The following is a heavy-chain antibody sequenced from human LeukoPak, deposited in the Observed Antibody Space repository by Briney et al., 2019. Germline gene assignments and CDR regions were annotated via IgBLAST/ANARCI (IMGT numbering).Heavy chain of an antibody. CDR3: TRHGRGYIYGYIFDY. CDR2: ISGSGGST. V-gene: IGHV3-23*01. J-gene: IGHJ4*02. D-gene: IGHD5-18*01. CDR1: GFTFSSYA. Sequence: GGSLRLSCAASGFTFSSYAMTWVRQAPGKGPEWVSAISGSGGSTYYADSVKGRFTISRDNSKNTLYLQMNRLRALDTAVYNCTRHGRGYIYGYIFDYWGQGTLVTVSS.